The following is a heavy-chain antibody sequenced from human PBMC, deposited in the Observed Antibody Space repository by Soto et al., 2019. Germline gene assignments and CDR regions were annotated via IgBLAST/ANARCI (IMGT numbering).Heavy chain of an antibody. CDR3: AGSYYFWSCYLPYYFGLEV. CDR1: GFCFNKYA. Sequence: GGSLRLSCASSGFCFNKYAMLWARQAPGKGLELVSSRGFDGINTYDAASSGGRITIPRDTSNNRLYLLIHSLSAADTAWYYCAGSYYFWSCYLPYYFGLEVWDRGATVIVSS. D-gene: IGHD3-3*01. V-gene: IGHV3-30*02. CDR2: RGFDGINT. J-gene: IGHJ6*02.